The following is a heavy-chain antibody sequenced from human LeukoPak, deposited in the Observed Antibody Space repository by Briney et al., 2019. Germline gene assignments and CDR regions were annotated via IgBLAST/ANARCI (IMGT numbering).Heavy chain of an antibody. CDR2: MNPNSGNT. CDR3: ARGYDSSGYFYYYYYGMDV. D-gene: IGHD3-22*01. V-gene: IGHV1-8*01. CDR1: GYTFTSYD. J-gene: IGHJ6*02. Sequence: ASVKVSCKASGYTFTSYDINWVRQATGQGLEWMGWMNPNSGNTGYAQKFQGRVTMTRNTSISTAYMELSSLRPEDTAVYYCARGYDSSGYFYYYYYGMDVWGQGTTVTVSS.